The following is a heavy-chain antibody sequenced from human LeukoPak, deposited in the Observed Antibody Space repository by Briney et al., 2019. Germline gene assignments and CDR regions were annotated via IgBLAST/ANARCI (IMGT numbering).Heavy chain of an antibody. CDR1: GGSISSGGYY. CDR2: IYHSGST. D-gene: IGHD6-13*01. J-gene: IGHJ4*02. CDR3: ASGDSRGGFDY. V-gene: IGHV4-30-2*01. Sequence: SSETLSLTCTVSGGSISSGGYYWSWIRQPPGKGLEWIGYIYHSGSTYYNPSLKSRVTISVDRSKNQFSLKLSSVTAADTAVYYCASGDSRGGFDYWGQGTLVTVSS.